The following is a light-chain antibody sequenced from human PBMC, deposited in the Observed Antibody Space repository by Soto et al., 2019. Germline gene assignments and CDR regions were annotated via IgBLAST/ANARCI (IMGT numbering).Light chain of an antibody. CDR1: SSDIGGYRY. Sequence: QSALTQPASVSGSPGQSVTISCTGTSSDIGGYRYVSWYQQRPGKAPKLMIHDVTNRPSGVSDRFSGSKSGNTASLTISGLQAEDDADYYCTSYTSDRSVIFGGGTKLTVL. V-gene: IGLV2-14*03. CDR2: DVT. CDR3: TSYTSDRSVI. J-gene: IGLJ2*01.